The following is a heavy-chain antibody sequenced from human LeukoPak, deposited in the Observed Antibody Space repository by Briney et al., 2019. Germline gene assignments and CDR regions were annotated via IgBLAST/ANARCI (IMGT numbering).Heavy chain of an antibody. V-gene: IGHV4-39*07. J-gene: IGHJ4*02. CDR3: ARGGFYGHPFDF. Sequence: SETLSLTCTVSGGSIDNSIYYWGWIRQAPEKGLEWIGSIYYTGTTNYNPSLESRVTISVDASNNQVSLTLNSVTAADTAVYFCARGGFYGHPFDFGGQGTLVTVSS. CDR1: GGSIDNSIYY. CDR2: IYYTGTT. D-gene: IGHD3-10*01.